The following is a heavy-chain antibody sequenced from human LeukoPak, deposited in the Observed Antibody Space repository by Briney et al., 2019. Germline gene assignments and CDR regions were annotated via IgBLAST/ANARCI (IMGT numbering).Heavy chain of an antibody. CDR3: ARQEGILGAKGAFDA. Sequence: SETLSLTCTVSGGSISSGDYYWSWIRQPPGKGLEWIGEINHSGSTNYNPSLKSRVTISVDTSKNQFSLKLSSVTAADTAVYYCARQEGILGAKGAFDAWGQGTMVTVSS. CDR1: GGSISSGDYY. D-gene: IGHD1-26*01. J-gene: IGHJ3*01. CDR2: INHSGST. V-gene: IGHV4-39*01.